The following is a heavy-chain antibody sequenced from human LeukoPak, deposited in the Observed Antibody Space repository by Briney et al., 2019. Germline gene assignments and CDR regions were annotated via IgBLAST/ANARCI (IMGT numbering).Heavy chain of an antibody. CDR2: IYYSGNT. CDR1: GGSISGDH. CDR3: AREYYGSGSYVIDY. Sequence: SETLSLTCTVSGGSISGDHWNWIRQPPGKGLEWIGYIYYSGNTDYNPSLKSRVTISVDTSKNQFSLKLSSVTAADTAVYYCAREYYGSGSYVIDYWGQGTLVTVSS. V-gene: IGHV4-59*01. D-gene: IGHD3-10*01. J-gene: IGHJ4*02.